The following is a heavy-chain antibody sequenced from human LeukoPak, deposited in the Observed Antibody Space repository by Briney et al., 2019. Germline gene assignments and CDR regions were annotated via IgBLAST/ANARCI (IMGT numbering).Heavy chain of an antibody. CDR2: ISYSGST. CDR1: GSSITSGGYF. Sequence: PSQTLSLTCTVSGSSITSGGYFWTWIRQHPGEGLEWIGYISYSGSTYYNPSLKSRVTISLDTPKNQFSLRLSSVTAADTAVYYCAKYYCGTSSCPGVDYWGQGTLVTVSS. J-gene: IGHJ4*02. V-gene: IGHV4-31*03. CDR3: AKYYCGTSSCPGVDY. D-gene: IGHD2-2*01.